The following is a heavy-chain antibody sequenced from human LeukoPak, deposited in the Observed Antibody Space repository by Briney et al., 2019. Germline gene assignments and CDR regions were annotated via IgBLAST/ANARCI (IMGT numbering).Heavy chain of an antibody. J-gene: IGHJ4*02. D-gene: IGHD1-14*01. V-gene: IGHV3-33*01. CDR1: GFTFGGYG. Sequence: GGSLRLSCAGSGFTFGGYGMHWFRQTPGKGLEWVAVIAYVGSRAFYADSVKGRFTISRDNSKNTMSVQMDDLRAEDPAVYYCTRYNNDHFDYWGQGTLVTVSS. CDR3: TRYNNDHFDY. CDR2: IAYVGSRA.